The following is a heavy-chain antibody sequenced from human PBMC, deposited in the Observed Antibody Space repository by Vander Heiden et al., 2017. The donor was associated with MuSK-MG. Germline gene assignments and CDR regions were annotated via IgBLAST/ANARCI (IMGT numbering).Heavy chain of an antibody. CDR3: ARVYHFEKGGYYRHFDY. Sequence: EVQLVESGGGLVQPGGFLRLPCAASGFTFSTYWMGWVRPGRGKGLEWVANIKQDGSEKLLADSVKGRFTISRDNAKNSLYLQMNSLRAEDTAVYYCARVYHFEKGGYYRHFDYWGQGTLVTVSS. V-gene: IGHV3-7*03. CDR1: GFTFSTYW. D-gene: IGHD3-22*01. J-gene: IGHJ4*02. CDR2: IKQDGSEK.